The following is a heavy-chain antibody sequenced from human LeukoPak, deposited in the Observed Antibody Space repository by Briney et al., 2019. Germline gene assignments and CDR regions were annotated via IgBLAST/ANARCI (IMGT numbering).Heavy chain of an antibody. J-gene: IGHJ5*02. Sequence: GGSLRLSCAASGFTFSSYAMSWVRQAPGKGLEWVSAISGSGGSTYYADSVKGRFTISRDNSKNTLYLQMNSLRAEDTAMHYCVRSYHPGGWFDPWGQGTLVTVSS. CDR2: ISGSGGST. CDR3: VRSYHPGGWFDP. V-gene: IGHV3-23*01. D-gene: IGHD2-21*01. CDR1: GFTFSSYA.